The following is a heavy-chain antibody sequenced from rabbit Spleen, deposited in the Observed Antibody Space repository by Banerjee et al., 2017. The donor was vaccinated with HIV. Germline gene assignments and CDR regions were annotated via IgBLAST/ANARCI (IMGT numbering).Heavy chain of an antibody. J-gene: IGHJ6*01. CDR1: GFSFSSNYW. D-gene: IGHD7-1*01. Sequence: QSLEESGGDLVKPGASLTLACTASGFSFSSNYWICWVRQAPGKGLEWIACINVVTGKAVYASWAKGRFTFSKTSSTTVTLQMTSLTVADTATYFCARDTATSFSSYGMDLWGPGTLVTVS. V-gene: IGHV1S40*01. CDR2: INVVTGKA. CDR3: ARDTATSFSSYGMDL.